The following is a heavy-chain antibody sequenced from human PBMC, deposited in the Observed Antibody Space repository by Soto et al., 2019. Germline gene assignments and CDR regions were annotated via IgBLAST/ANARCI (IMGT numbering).Heavy chain of an antibody. J-gene: IGHJ5*02. V-gene: IGHV4-39*02. CDR3: AGLNTYEIDWFDN. Sequence: SETLSLTCTVSSGSISSRSYCWGWLRQHPGKGLEWIGNMCYSGNTYYTPSRKSRVTMSVDTSKIYLSLKLSSVTAADHSVYCCAGLNTYEIDWFDNGGQGTLVTVSS. CDR1: SGSISSRSYC. D-gene: IGHD5-12*01. CDR2: MCYSGNT.